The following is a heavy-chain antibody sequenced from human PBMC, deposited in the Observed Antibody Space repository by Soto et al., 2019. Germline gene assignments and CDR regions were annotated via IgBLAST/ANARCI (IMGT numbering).Heavy chain of an antibody. V-gene: IGHV3-33*01. CDR1: GFTFGRHG. Sequence: QVQLVESGGGVVQPGRSLRLSCGTSGFTFGRHGMHWVRQAPGKGLEWVALIWYDGSNKYYADSVKGRFTISRDNSKNTLYLQMNSLRAEDTAVYYCARDQAVVVGAEWYFDRWGRGTLVSVSS. J-gene: IGHJ2*01. D-gene: IGHD2-15*01. CDR2: IWYDGSNK. CDR3: ARDQAVVVGAEWYFDR.